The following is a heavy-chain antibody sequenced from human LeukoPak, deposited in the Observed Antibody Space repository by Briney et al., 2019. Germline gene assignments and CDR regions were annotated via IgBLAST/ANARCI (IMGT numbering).Heavy chain of an antibody. Sequence: GGSLRLSCAASGFTFSSYGMHWVRQAPGKGLEWVAVISYDGSNKYYADSVKGRFTISRDNSKNTLYLQMNSLRAEDTAVYYCAKDGFPRRYYYYGMDVWGQGTTVTVSS. CDR1: GFTFSSYG. J-gene: IGHJ6*02. D-gene: IGHD3-10*01. CDR2: ISYDGSNK. V-gene: IGHV3-30*18. CDR3: AKDGFPRRYYYYGMDV.